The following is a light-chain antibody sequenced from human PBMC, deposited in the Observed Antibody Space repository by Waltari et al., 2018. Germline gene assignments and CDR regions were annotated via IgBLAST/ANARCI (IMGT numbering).Light chain of an antibody. CDR3: QQYYTTPYT. V-gene: IGKV4-1*01. CDR2: WAS. CDR1: LRLLYSSNNKNY. J-gene: IGKJ2*01. Sequence: DIVMTQSPDSLAVSVGERATITCKSSLRLLYSSNNKNYLAWYQQKPRPPPKLLIYWASTRESGVPDRFGGSGSGTDFTLTINSLQAEDVAVYYCQQYYTTPYTFGQGTKLDIK.